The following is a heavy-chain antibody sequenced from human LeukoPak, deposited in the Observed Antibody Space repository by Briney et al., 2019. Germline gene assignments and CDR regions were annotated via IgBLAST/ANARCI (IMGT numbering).Heavy chain of an antibody. J-gene: IGHJ3*02. CDR3: ARGGGIVGAGGAFDI. CDR2: IIPIFGTA. V-gene: IGHV1-69*05. D-gene: IGHD1-26*01. Sequence: SVKVSCKASGGTFSSYATSWVRQAPGQGLEWMGGIIPIFGTANYAQKFQGRVTITTDESTSTAYMELSSLRSEDTAVYYCARGGGIVGAGGAFDIWGQGTMVTVSS. CDR1: GGTFSSYA.